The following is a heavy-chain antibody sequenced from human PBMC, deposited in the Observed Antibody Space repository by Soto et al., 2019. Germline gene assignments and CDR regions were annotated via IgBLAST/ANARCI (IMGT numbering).Heavy chain of an antibody. CDR3: AKVGCSSTSCYALDY. Sequence: EVQLVESGGGLVQPGRSLRLSCAXXGFTFDDYAMHWVRQAPGKGLEWVSGISWNSGSIGYADSVKGRFTISRDNAKNSLYLQMNSLRAEDTALYYCAKVGCSSTSCYALDYWGQGTLVTVSS. CDR1: GFTFDDYA. D-gene: IGHD2-2*01. CDR2: ISWNSGSI. J-gene: IGHJ4*02. V-gene: IGHV3-9*01.